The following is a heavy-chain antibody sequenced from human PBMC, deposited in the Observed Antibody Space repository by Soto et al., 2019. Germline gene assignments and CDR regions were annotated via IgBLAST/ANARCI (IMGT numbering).Heavy chain of an antibody. CDR2: INHSGST. V-gene: IGHV4-34*01. J-gene: IGHJ4*02. D-gene: IGHD6-19*01. CDR1: GGSFSGYY. CDR3: ARLAVSSGWEDGFDY. Sequence: SETLSLTCAVYGGSFSGYYWSWIRQPPGKGLEWIGEINHSGSTNYNPSLKSRVTISVDTSKNQFSLKLSSVTAADTAVYYCARLAVSSGWEDGFDYWGQGTLVTVSS.